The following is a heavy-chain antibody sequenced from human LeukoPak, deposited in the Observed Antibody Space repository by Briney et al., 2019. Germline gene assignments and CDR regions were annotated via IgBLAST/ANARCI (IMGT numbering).Heavy chain of an antibody. J-gene: IGHJ3*02. V-gene: IGHV4-39*07. CDR2: IYYSGSA. Sequence: SETLSLTCTVSGGSISSSSYYWGWIRQPPGKGLEWIGSIYYSGSANYHPSLKSRVTISVDTSKNRFSLRLSSVTAADTAVYYCARGKWDLESGEAFDIWGQGTMVTVSS. D-gene: IGHD1-26*01. CDR1: GGSISSSSYY. CDR3: ARGKWDLESGEAFDI.